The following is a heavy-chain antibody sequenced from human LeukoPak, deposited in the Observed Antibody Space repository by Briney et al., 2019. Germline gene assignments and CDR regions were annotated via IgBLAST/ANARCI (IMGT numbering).Heavy chain of an antibody. J-gene: IGHJ3*02. V-gene: IGHV4-59*06. CDR2: IYYSGST. CDR1: GGSISSYY. Sequence: PSETLSLTCTVSGGSISSYYWSWIRQHPGKGLEWIGYIYYSGSTYYNPSLKSRVTISVDTSKNQFSLKLSSVTAADTAVYYCAREDDYYDSSGYPVDPLLGAFDIWGQGTMVTVSS. CDR3: AREDDYYDSSGYPVDPLLGAFDI. D-gene: IGHD3-22*01.